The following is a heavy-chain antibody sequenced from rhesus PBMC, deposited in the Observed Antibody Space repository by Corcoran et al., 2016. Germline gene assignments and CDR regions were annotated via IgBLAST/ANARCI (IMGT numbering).Heavy chain of an antibody. J-gene: IGHJ2*01. V-gene: IGHV4-160*01. CDR2: ISGSGGST. Sequence: VQLVESGAGLVQPGGSLRLSCAASGFTFSSYGMSWVRQAPGKGLEWIGRISGSGGSTDDNPSLKIRGTIATDTSNNQFSLKLSSVTAADTAVYYCARDTVTTLLYWYFDLWGPGTPITISS. CDR1: GFTFSSYG. CDR3: ARDTVTTLLYWYFDL. D-gene: IGHD4-23*01.